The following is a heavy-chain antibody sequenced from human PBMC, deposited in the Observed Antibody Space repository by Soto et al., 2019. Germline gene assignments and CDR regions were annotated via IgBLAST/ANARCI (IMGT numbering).Heavy chain of an antibody. V-gene: IGHV1-8*01. J-gene: IGHJ4*02. CDR2: MNPNRGNT. CDR1: GYTFTSYD. D-gene: IGHD3-16*01. CDR3: ARGRVGYDYVWGSSALYSAYFDY. Sequence: ASVKVSCKASGYTFTSYDINWVRQATGQGLEWMGWMNPNRGNTGYAQKFQGRVTMTRNTSISTAYMELSSLRSEDTAVYYCARGRVGYDYVWGSSALYSAYFDYWGKGTLVTVSS.